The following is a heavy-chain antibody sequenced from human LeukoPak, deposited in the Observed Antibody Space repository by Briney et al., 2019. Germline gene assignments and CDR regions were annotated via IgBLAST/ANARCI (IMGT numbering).Heavy chain of an antibody. CDR2: IIPIFGTA. D-gene: IGHD6-19*01. V-gene: IGHV1-69*13. J-gene: IGHJ4*02. Sequence: ASVKVSCKASGGTFSSYAISWVRQAPGQGLEWMGGIIPIFGTANYAQKFQGRVTITADESTSTAYMELSSLRSEDTAVYYCARALGWLDYFGYWGQGTLVTVSS. CDR3: ARALGWLDYFGY. CDR1: GGTFSSYA.